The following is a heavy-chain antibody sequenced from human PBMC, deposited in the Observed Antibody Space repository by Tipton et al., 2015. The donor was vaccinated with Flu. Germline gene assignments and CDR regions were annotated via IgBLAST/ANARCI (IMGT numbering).Heavy chain of an antibody. CDR2: ISGRSIST. D-gene: IGHD2-2*01. J-gene: IGHJ4*02. V-gene: IGHV3-23*01. CDR1: GFTFASYA. Sequence: SLRLSCAASGFTFASYAMSWVRQAPGKGLEWVSAISGRSISTYYADSVKGRFTISRDDSKNTLDLQMNSLRAEDTAVYYCAKGILVVPAAVTWRYFDSWGQGTLVIVSS. CDR3: AKGILVVPAAVTWRYFDS.